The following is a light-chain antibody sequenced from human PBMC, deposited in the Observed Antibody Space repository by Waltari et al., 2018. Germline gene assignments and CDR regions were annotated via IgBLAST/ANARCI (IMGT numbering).Light chain of an antibody. CDR1: SSNIGSNT. V-gene: IGLV1-44*01. J-gene: IGLJ3*02. Sequence: QSVLTQSPSASGAPGQRVTISCSGSSSNIGSNTVNWYQQLPGTAPKLLIYYNDQRPSGVPDRFSGSKSGTSASLAISGLQSEDEADYYCAAWDDSLNAEVFGGGTKLTVL. CDR3: AAWDDSLNAEV. CDR2: YND.